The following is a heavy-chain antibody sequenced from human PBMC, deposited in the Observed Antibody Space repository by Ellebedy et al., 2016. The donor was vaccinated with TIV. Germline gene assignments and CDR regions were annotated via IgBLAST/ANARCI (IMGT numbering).Heavy chain of an antibody. D-gene: IGHD2-15*01. V-gene: IGHV4-59*01. CDR3: ARDGAGYSPEYYFDY. J-gene: IGHJ4*02. CDR1: GGSISSYY. Sequence: SETLSLTCTVSGGSISSYYWSWIRQPPGKGLEWIGYIYYSGSTNYNPSLKSRVTISVDTSKNQFSLKLSSVTAADTAVYYCARDGAGYSPEYYFDYWGQGTLVTVSS. CDR2: IYYSGST.